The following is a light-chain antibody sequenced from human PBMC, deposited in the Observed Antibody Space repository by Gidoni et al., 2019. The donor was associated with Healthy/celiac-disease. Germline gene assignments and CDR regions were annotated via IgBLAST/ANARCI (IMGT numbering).Light chain of an antibody. CDR2: DIS. Sequence: QPALTQPSSVSGSPGQSITISFTGTTSDVRGYNYFSWYQQHPGKAPNLMIYDISNRPSGVSNRFSGSKSGNAASLTISGLQAEDEADYYCSSYTSSSTPCVFGTGTKVTVL. J-gene: IGLJ1*01. CDR1: TSDVRGYNY. CDR3: SSYTSSSTPCV. V-gene: IGLV2-14*01.